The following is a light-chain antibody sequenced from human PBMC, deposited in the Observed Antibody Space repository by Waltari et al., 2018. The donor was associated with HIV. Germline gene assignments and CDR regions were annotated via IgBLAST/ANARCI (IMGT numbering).Light chain of an antibody. CDR2: EYN. J-gene: IGLJ2*01. CDR1: RSNIGINY. CDR3: GTWDSSLSAVV. Sequence: QPVLTQPPSVSAAPGQKVTISCSGRRSNIGINYVSCYQQLPGPAPKLLIFEYNKRPAGIPDRFSGSKSGTSVILGITGLQTGDEADYYCGTWDSSLSAVVFGGGTKLTVL. V-gene: IGLV1-51*02.